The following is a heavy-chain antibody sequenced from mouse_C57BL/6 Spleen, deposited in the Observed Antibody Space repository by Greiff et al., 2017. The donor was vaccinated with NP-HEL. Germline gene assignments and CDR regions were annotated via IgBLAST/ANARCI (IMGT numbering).Heavy chain of an antibody. Sequence: QVTLKVCGPGILQSSQTLSLTCSFSGFSLSTSGMGVSWIRQPSGKGLEWLAHIYWDDDKRYNPSLKSRLTISKDTSRNQVFLKITSVDTADTATYYCARSHYYGSSFYFDYWGQGTTLTVSS. J-gene: IGHJ2*01. CDR1: GFSLSTSGMG. CDR2: IYWDDDK. D-gene: IGHD1-1*01. V-gene: IGHV8-12*01. CDR3: ARSHYYGSSFYFDY.